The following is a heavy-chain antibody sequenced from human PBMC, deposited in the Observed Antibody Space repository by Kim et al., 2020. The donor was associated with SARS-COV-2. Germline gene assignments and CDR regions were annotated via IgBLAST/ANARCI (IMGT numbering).Heavy chain of an antibody. J-gene: IGHJ5*02. CDR1: GASISSSSC. CDR2: VDHSGTT. Sequence: SETLSLTCVVSGASISSSSCWSWVRQPPGKGLECIGEVDHSGTTSYNVSLKSRVTISVDKSKNQFSLRLNSVSAADTAVYYCARGVSSAWTLRAWFDPWGQGTLVTVSP. CDR3: ARGVSSAWTLRAWFDP. D-gene: IGHD3-22*01. V-gene: IGHV4-4*02.